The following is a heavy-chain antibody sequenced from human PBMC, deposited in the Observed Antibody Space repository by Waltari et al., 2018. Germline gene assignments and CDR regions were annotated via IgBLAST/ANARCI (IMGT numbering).Heavy chain of an antibody. V-gene: IGHV1-3*01. J-gene: IGHJ4*02. D-gene: IGHD3-16*01. CDR1: GYTFTSYA. Sequence: QVQLVQSGAEVKKPGASVKVSCKASGYTFTSYAMHWVRQAPGQRLEWMGWINAGNGNTKYSQKFQGRVTITRDTSASTAYMELSSLRSEDTAVYYCARAAIMITFGGVPALRYWGQGTLVTVSS. CDR2: INAGNGNT. CDR3: ARAAIMITFGGVPALRY.